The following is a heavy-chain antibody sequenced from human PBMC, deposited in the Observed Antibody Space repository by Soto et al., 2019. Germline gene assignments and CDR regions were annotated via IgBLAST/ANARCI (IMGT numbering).Heavy chain of an antibody. J-gene: IGHJ6*02. CDR3: ASSLDYGDPYYYYGMDV. CDR1: GFTFSSYA. CDR2: ISGSGGST. V-gene: IGHV3-23*01. Sequence: GGSLRLSCAASGFTFSSYAMSWVRQAPGKGLEWASAISGSGGSTYYADSVKGRFTISRDNSKNTLYLQMSSLRAEDTAVYYCASSLDYGDPYYYYGMDVWGQGTTVTVSS. D-gene: IGHD4-17*01.